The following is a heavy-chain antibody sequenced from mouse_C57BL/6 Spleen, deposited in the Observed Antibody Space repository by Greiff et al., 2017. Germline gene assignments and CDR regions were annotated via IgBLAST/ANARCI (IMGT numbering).Heavy chain of an antibody. CDR2: ILPGSGST. CDR1: GYTFTGYW. Sequence: VQLVESGAELMKPGASVKLSCKATGYTFTGYWLEWVKQRPGHGLEWIGEILPGSGSTNYNEKFKGKATFTADTSSNTAYLQLSSLTTEDSAIYYCAGGRGLRQGRPYAMDYWGQGTSVTVSS. D-gene: IGHD2-4*01. V-gene: IGHV1-9*01. CDR3: AGGRGLRQGRPYAMDY. J-gene: IGHJ4*01.